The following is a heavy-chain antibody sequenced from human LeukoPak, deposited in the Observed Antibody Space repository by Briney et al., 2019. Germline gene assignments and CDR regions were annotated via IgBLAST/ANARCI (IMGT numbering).Heavy chain of an antibody. CDR2: ISSSGSTI. Sequence: PGGSLRLSCAASGFTFSDYYMSWIRQAPGKGLEWVSYISSSGSTIYYADSVKGRFTISRDNAKNSLYLQMNSLIAEDTAVYYCASYYDYVWGSYRSNDYWGQGTLVTVSS. CDR1: GFTFSDYY. V-gene: IGHV3-11*01. D-gene: IGHD3-16*02. CDR3: ASYYDYVWGSYRSNDY. J-gene: IGHJ4*02.